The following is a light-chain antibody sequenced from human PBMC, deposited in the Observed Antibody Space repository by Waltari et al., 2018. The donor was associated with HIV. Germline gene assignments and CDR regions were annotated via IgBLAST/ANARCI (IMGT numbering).Light chain of an antibody. Sequence: QSVLTQPPSVSAAPGQKVTLTCSGSNSNIANNYVTRYQQLPGSAPKLPIYANNKRPSGIPERFSGSKSGTSATLGITGLQTGDEADYYCGTWDSSLSAGVFGGGTKVTVL. J-gene: IGLJ2*01. CDR2: ANN. V-gene: IGLV1-51*01. CDR3: GTWDSSLSAGV. CDR1: NSNIANNY.